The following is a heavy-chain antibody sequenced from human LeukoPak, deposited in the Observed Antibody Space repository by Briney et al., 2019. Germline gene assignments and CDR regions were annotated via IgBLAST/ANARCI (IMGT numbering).Heavy chain of an antibody. CDR1: GWSFSGYY. CDR3: ARRGKNYYGSGSYRWGYYYYYYMDV. Sequence: SETLSLTCAVYGWSFSGYYWSWIRQPPGKGLEWIGEINHSGSTNYNPSLNSRVTITVDTSKNQFSLKLSSVTAADTAVYYCARRGKNYYGSGSYRWGYYYYYYMDVWGKGTTVTVSS. V-gene: IGHV4-34*01. J-gene: IGHJ6*03. D-gene: IGHD3-10*01. CDR2: INHSGST.